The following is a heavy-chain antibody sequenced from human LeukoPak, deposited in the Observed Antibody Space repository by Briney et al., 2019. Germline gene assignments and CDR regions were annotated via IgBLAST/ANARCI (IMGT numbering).Heavy chain of an antibody. CDR3: ANTADVGATKGAFDI. J-gene: IGHJ3*02. CDR1: GLTFSSYG. Sequence: GGSLRLSCAASGLTFSSYGMHWVRQAPGKGLEWVAVISYDGSNKYYADSVKGRFTISRDNSKNTLYLQTNSLRAEDTAVYYCANTADVGATKGAFDIWGQGTMVTVSS. CDR2: ISYDGSNK. D-gene: IGHD1-26*01. V-gene: IGHV3-30*18.